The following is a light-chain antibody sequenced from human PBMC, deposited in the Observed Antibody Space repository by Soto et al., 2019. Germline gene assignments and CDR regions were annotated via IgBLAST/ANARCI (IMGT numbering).Light chain of an antibody. CDR2: KAS. CDR3: RQYVFYRGT. J-gene: IGKJ1*01. CDR1: QTISSW. V-gene: IGKV1-5*03. Sequence: DIQMTQSPSTLSGSVGDRVTITCRASQTISSWLAWYQQKPGKAPKLLIYKASTLKSGVPSRFSGSGSGTEFTLTISSLQPDDFATYYCRQYVFYRGTFGQGTKVDIK.